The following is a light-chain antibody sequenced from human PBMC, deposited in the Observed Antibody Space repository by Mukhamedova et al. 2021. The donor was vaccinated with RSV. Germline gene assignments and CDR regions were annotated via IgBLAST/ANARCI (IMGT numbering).Light chain of an antibody. Sequence: ASQSVSSNLALYQQKPGQAPRLLIYGAATRATGVPARFRGSGSGTEFTLAITSLQSEDFAVYYCQQYNNWPLTFGGGTKVEIK. V-gene: IGKV3-15*01. CDR2: GAA. J-gene: IGKJ4*01. CDR1: QSVSSN. CDR3: QQYNNWPLT.